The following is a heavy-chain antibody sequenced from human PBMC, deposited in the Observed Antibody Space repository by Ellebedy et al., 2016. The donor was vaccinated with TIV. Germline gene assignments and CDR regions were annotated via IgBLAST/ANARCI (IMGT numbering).Heavy chain of an antibody. CDR2: INDSGDNT. D-gene: IGHD3-10*01. J-gene: IGHJ4*02. CDR1: GYTLTNYW. Sequence: AASVKVSCKGSGYTLTNYWINWVRQAPGKGLEWVSAINDSGDNTYYADSVKGRFTISRDNSKNTMYLQMNSLRADDTAVYYCAKVPEGYYYGSGSYLEYWGQGTLVTVSS. CDR3: AKVPEGYYYGSGSYLEY. V-gene: IGHV3-23*01.